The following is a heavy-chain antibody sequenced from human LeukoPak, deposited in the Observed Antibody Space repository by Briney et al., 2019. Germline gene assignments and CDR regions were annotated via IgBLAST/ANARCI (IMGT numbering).Heavy chain of an antibody. J-gene: IGHJ5*02. CDR1: GGSFSGYY. CDR2: INHSGGT. D-gene: IGHD1-26*01. CDR3: ARDPRGIVGANHNWFDP. Sequence: IPSETLSLTCAVYGGSFSGYYWIWIRQPPGKGLEWIGEINHSGGTNYNPSPKSRVTMSVDTSKSQFSLKLISVTAADTAVYYCARDPRGIVGANHNWFDPWGQGTLVTVSS. V-gene: IGHV4-34*01.